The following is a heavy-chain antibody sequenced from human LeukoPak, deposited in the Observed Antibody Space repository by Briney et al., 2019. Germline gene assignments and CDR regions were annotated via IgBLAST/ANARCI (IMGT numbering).Heavy chain of an antibody. V-gene: IGHV1-69*13. CDR1: GGTFSSYA. CDR3: ARDLSGYSYGYVGSYYYGMDV. Sequence: SVKVSCKASGGTFSSYAISWVRQAPGQGLEWMGGIIPIFGTANYAQKFQGRVTITADESTSTAYMELSSLRSEDTAVYYCARDLSGYSYGYVGSYYYGMDVWGQGTTVTVSS. CDR2: IIPIFGTA. J-gene: IGHJ6*02. D-gene: IGHD5-18*01.